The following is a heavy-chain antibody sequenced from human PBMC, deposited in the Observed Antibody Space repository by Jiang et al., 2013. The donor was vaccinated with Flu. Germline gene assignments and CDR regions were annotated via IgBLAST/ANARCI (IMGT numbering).Heavy chain of an antibody. CDR1: GGSISSYY. D-gene: IGHD4-23*01. CDR3: ASSPLYGGNGYYYGMDV. V-gene: IGHV4-59*08. CDR2: IYYSGST. J-gene: IGHJ6*02. Sequence: LLKPSETLSLTCTVSGGSISSYYWSWIRQPPGKGLEWIGYIYYSGSTNYNPSLKSRVTISVDTSKNQFSLKLSSVTAADTAVYYCASSPLYGGNGYYYGMDVWGQGTTVTVSS.